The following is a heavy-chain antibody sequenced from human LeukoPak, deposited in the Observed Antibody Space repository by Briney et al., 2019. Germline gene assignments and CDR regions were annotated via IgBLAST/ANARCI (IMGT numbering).Heavy chain of an antibody. CDR3: ARHGHCTNGVCYSNYYYHMDV. CDR1: GYSFASSW. D-gene: IGHD2-8*01. J-gene: IGHJ6*03. V-gene: IGHV5-51*01. Sequence: GESLKISXKGSGYSFASSWIGWVRQMPGKGLEWMGIIYPDDSDTRYSPSFEGQITTSVDKSISTAYLQWSSLKASDTTVYYCARHGHCTNGVCYSNYYYHMDVWGKGTTVTVSS. CDR2: IYPDDSDT.